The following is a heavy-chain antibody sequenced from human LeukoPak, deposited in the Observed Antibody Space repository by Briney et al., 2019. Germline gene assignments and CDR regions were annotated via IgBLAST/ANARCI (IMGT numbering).Heavy chain of an antibody. V-gene: IGHV3-30*02. D-gene: IGHD2-15*01. Sequence: GGSLRLSCAASGFTFSSYAMHWVRQAPGKGLEWVAFIRYDGSNKYYADSVKGRFTISRDNSKNTLYLQMNSLRAEDTAVYYCAKSRGSSLGLGYCSGGSCYPADYWGQGTLVTVSS. CDR3: AKSRGSSLGLGYCSGGSCYPADY. J-gene: IGHJ4*02. CDR1: GFTFSSYA. CDR2: IRYDGSNK.